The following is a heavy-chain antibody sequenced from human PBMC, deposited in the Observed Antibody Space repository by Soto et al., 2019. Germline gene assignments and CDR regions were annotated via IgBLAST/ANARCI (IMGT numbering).Heavy chain of an antibody. CDR2: VWSDGSIK. Sequence: QVQLVESGGAVVQPGESLRLSCAASGFTFSSHGMHWVRQAPGKGLEWVAIVWSDGSIKYYADSVKGRFTISRDNSKSTLYLQMDSLRDEDTAVYYCAREGKFCSGATCASHFDYWGQGTLVTVSS. J-gene: IGHJ4*02. V-gene: IGHV3-33*01. CDR3: AREGKFCSGATCASHFDY. D-gene: IGHD2-15*01. CDR1: GFTFSSHG.